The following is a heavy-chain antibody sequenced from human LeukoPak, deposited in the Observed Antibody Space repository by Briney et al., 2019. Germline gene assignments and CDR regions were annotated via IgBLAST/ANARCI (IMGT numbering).Heavy chain of an antibody. Sequence: ASVKVSCKASGFTFTSYYMHWVRQAPGQGLEWMGIINPSGGSTSYPQKFQGRVTMTRDTSTSTVYMELSSLRSEDTAVYYCACVVRGAFDIWGQGTMVTVSS. CDR2: INPSGGST. CDR3: ACVVRGAFDI. D-gene: IGHD2-21*01. V-gene: IGHV1-46*03. CDR1: GFTFTSYY. J-gene: IGHJ3*02.